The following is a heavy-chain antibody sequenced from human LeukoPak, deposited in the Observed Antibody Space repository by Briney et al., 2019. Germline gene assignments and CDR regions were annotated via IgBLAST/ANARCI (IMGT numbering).Heavy chain of an antibody. CDR2: ISERGGST. D-gene: IGHD3-10*01. Sequence: GGSLRLSCVVSGITLSNYSMSWVRQAPGKGLEWVSGISERGGSTNYADSVKGRFIISRDTSKNTVYLQMNSLRVEDTAVYFCAKRGIVIRAVIIIGFHKEAYYFDYWGQGILVTVSS. V-gene: IGHV3-23*01. CDR3: AKRGIVIRAVIIIGFHKEAYYFDY. J-gene: IGHJ4*02. CDR1: GITLSNYS.